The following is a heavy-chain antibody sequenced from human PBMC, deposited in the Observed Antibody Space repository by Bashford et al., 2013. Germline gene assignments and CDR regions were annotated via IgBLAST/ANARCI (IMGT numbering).Heavy chain of an antibody. V-gene: IGHV1-46*01. D-gene: IGHD5-18*01. CDR3: ARAYERSLRGYSYGDAFDI. Sequence: ASVKVSCKASGYTFTSYYMHWVRQAPGQGLEWMGIINPSGGSTNYAQIFQGRVTLTRDTSTSTVYMELSGLRSEDTAVYYCARAYERSLRGYSYGDAFDIWGQGTMVTVSS. CDR1: GYTFTSYY. CDR2: INPSGGST. J-gene: IGHJ3*02.